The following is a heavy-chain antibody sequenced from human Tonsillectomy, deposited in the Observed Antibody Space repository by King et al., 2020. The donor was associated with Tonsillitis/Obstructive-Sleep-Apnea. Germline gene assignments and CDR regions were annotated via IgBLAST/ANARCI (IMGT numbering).Heavy chain of an antibody. D-gene: IGHD2-21*01. CDR3: ARYIVVVIGSYYYMDV. V-gene: IGHV1-18*01. CDR1: GYTFTSYG. CDR2: ISVYNGNT. Sequence: QLVQSGAEVKKPGASVKVSCKASGYTFTSYGISWGRQAPGQGLEWMGWISVYNGNTNYAQKLQGRVTMTTDTSTSTAYMELRSLRSDDTAVYFCARYIVVVIGSYYYMDVWGKGTTVTVSS. J-gene: IGHJ6*03.